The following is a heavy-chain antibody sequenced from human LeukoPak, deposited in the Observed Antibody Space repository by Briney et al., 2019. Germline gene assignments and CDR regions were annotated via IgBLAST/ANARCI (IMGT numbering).Heavy chain of an antibody. CDR3: ARDYSSGRDPGDYYYYYMDV. Sequence: ASVKVSCKASGYTFTSYGISWVRQAPGQGLEWMGWISAYNGNTNYAQKLQGRVTMTTDTSTSTAYMELGSLRSDDTAVYYCARDYSSGRDPGDYYYYYMDVWGKGTTVTVSS. CDR1: GYTFTSYG. CDR2: ISAYNGNT. J-gene: IGHJ6*03. V-gene: IGHV1-18*01. D-gene: IGHD6-19*01.